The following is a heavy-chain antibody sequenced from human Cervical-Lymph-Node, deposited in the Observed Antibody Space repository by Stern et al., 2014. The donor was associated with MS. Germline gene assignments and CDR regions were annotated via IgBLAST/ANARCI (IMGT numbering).Heavy chain of an antibody. CDR2: IYYSGST. V-gene: IGHV4-61*01. CDR3: ARDRLIEPVAGKGSDYYGMDV. CDR1: GGSVSSGSYY. D-gene: IGHD6-19*01. Sequence: QVQLQESGPGLVKPSETLSLTCTVSGGSVSSGSYYWSWIRQPPGKGLEWLGNIYYSGSTNYNPSIKSRVTISVDTSKNQFSLKLSSVTAADTAVYYCARDRLIEPVAGKGSDYYGMDVWGQGTTVTVSS. J-gene: IGHJ6*02.